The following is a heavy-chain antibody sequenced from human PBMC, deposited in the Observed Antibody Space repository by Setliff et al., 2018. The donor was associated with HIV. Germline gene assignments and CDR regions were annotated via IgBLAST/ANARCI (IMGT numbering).Heavy chain of an antibody. V-gene: IGHV4-39*01. J-gene: IGHJ4*02. CDR2: VNYRGTT. CDR3: LTSSIGPLPWDY. D-gene: IGHD6-6*01. Sequence: TSETLSLTCTVSGGSISRNNDYWGWTRQPPGKGLEWIGSVNYRGTTYRNPSLKSRVTISVDTSKNQFSLKMSSVTAADTAVYYCLTSSIGPLPWDYWGQGTLVTVSS. CDR1: GGSISRNNDY.